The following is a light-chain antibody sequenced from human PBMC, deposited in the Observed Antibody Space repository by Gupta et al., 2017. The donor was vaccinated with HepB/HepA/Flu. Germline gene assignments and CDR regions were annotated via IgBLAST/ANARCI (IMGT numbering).Light chain of an antibody. CDR3: AAWDDSLNGVL. V-gene: IGLV1-44*01. Sequence: QPVLTQPPSASGTPGQRVTLSCSGGSSNIGSNPVNWYQQLPGTAPKLLIYSHNQRPSGVPDRFSGSKSGTSASLAISGLQSDDEAEYYCAAWDDSLNGVLFGGGTKLTVL. J-gene: IGLJ2*01. CDR2: SHN. CDR1: SSNIGSNP.